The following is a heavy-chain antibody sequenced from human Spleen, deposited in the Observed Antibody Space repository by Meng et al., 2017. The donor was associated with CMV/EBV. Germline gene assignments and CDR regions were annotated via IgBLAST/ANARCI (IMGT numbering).Heavy chain of an antibody. CDR1: GFTFGDYA. D-gene: IGHD6-13*01. J-gene: IGHJ6*02. CDR2: IRSKAYGGTT. V-gene: IGHV3-49*04. CDR3: TTSSLIAAAETGGMDV. Sequence: GESLKISCTASGFTFGDYAMSWVRQAPGKGLEWVDFIRSKAYGGTTEYAASVKGRFTISRDDFKSIAYLQMNSLKTEDTAVYYCTTSSLIAAAETGGMDVWGQGTTVTVSS.